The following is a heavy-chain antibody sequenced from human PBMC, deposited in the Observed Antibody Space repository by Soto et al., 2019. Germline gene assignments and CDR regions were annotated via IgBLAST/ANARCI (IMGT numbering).Heavy chain of an antibody. Sequence: PGGSLRLSCAASGFTFSSYAMSWVRQAPGKGLEWVSAISGSGGSTYYADSVKGRFTISRDNSKNTLYLQMNSLRAEDTAVYYCARDRYSSSWYAHYYYYYGMDVWGQGTTVTVSS. J-gene: IGHJ6*02. CDR1: GFTFSSYA. CDR2: ISGSGGST. D-gene: IGHD6-13*01. CDR3: ARDRYSSSWYAHYYYYYGMDV. V-gene: IGHV3-23*01.